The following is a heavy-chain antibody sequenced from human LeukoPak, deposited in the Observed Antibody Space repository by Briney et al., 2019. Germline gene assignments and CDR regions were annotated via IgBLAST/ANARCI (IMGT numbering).Heavy chain of an antibody. D-gene: IGHD5-18*01. CDR3: ARDGWGYSYYVDY. V-gene: IGHV3-48*04. J-gene: IGHJ4*02. CDR2: ISRSTTI. Sequence: PGGSLRLSCAASGFTFSSYSMIWVRQAPGKGLEWVSYISRSTTIYYADSVKGRFTVSRDNAKNSLYLQMNSLRAEDTAVYYCARDGWGYSYYVDYRGQGTLVTVSS. CDR1: GFTFSSYS.